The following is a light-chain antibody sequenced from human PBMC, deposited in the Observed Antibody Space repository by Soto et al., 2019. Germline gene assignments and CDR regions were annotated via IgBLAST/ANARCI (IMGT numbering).Light chain of an antibody. V-gene: IGKV3-11*01. J-gene: IGKJ5*01. CDR2: DAS. Sequence: PGERATLSCRASQSASSYLAWYQQKPGQAPRLLIYDASNRATGIPARFSGSGSGTDFTLTISSLEPEDFAVYYCQQRTNWPPITFGQGTRLEIK. CDR3: QQRTNWPPIT. CDR1: QSASSY.